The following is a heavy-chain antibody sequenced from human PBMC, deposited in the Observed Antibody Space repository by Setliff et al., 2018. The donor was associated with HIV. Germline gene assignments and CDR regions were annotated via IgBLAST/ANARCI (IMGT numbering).Heavy chain of an antibody. CDR3: ARGTGSYGSDY. J-gene: IGHJ4*02. V-gene: IGHV4-31*03. Sequence: SETLSLTCTVSGGSISSGGYYWSWIRQHPGKGLEWIGHIYYSGSSGSTYYNPSLKSRVTISVDTSKNQFSLKLSSVTAADTAVYYCARGTGSYGSDYWGQGTLVTVSS. CDR2: IYYSGSSGST. D-gene: IGHD5-18*01. CDR1: GGSISSGGYY.